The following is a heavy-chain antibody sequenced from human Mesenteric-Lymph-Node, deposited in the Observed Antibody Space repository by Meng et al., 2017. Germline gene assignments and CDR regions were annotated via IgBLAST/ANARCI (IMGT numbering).Heavy chain of an antibody. Sequence: SVKVSCKASGGTFSSYAISWVRQAPGQGLEWMGGIIPIFGTANYAQKFQGRVTITADKSTSTAYMELSSLRSEDTAVYYCARGGGYGDWGSGMDYYFDYWGQGTLVTVSS. V-gene: IGHV1-69*06. D-gene: IGHD3-10*01. CDR3: ARGGGYGDWGSGMDYYFDY. CDR2: IIPIFGTA. J-gene: IGHJ4*02. CDR1: GGTFSSYA.